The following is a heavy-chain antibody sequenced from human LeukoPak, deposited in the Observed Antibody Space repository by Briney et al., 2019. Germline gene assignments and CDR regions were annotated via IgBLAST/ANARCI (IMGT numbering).Heavy chain of an antibody. V-gene: IGHV1-8*01. J-gene: IGHJ4*02. CDR1: GYTFTSLD. CDR2: INPNSGNT. CDR3: ARVDGSPDY. D-gene: IGHD2-15*01. Sequence: EASVKVSCKASGYTFTSLDINWVRQATGQGLEWMGWINPNSGNTGHAQQFQGRVTISRDTSLSTVYMELSSLRSEDTAVYYCARVDGSPDYWGQGTLVTVSS.